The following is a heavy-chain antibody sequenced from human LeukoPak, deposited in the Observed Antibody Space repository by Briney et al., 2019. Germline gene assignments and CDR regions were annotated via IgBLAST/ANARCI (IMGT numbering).Heavy chain of an antibody. CDR3: ARHVYSSGWFDC. CDR1: GGSISSNSYS. Sequence: SETLSLTCTVSGGSISSNSYSWDWIRQPPGKGLEWIGNVYYSGSTYYNPSLKSRVTISVDTSKNQFSLKLSSVTAADTAVYYCARHVYSSGWFDCWGQGTLVTVSS. CDR2: VYYSGST. D-gene: IGHD6-25*01. J-gene: IGHJ4*02. V-gene: IGHV4-39*01.